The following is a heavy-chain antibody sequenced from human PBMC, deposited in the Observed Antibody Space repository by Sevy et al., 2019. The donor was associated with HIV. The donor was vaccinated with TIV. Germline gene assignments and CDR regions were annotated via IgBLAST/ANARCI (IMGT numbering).Heavy chain of an antibody. CDR2: ISGSGGST. Sequence: GGSLRLSCAASGFTFSSYAMSWVRQAPGKGLEWVSAISGSGGSTYYADSVKGRFTISRDNPKNTLYLQMNSLRAEDTAVYYCAKDHIVVVVAATPGFDAFDIWGQGTMVTVSS. V-gene: IGHV3-23*01. J-gene: IGHJ3*02. CDR1: GFTFSSYA. CDR3: AKDHIVVVVAATPGFDAFDI. D-gene: IGHD2-15*01.